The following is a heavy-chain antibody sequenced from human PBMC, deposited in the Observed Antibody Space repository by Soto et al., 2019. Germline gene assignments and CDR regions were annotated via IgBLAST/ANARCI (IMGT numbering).Heavy chain of an antibody. D-gene: IGHD2-21*02. J-gene: IGHJ4*02. Sequence: GSVKVSFKASGYTFNTYGVNLVRQAPGQGLEWMGWINTDSGNPSYAHKFQGRVSMTRDTSSGTAHMEMRSLTSDDTAVYYCTRKKCTGDCYLFDYWGQGTMVTVSS. CDR3: TRKKCTGDCYLFDY. V-gene: IGHV1-18*01. CDR1: GYTFNTYG. CDR2: INTDSGNP.